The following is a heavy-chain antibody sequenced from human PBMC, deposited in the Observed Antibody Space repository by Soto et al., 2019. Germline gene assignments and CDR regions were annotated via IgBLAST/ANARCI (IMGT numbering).Heavy chain of an antibody. CDR2: IYYSGST. V-gene: IGHV4-30-4*01. J-gene: IGHJ5*02. Sequence: SETLSLTCTVSGGSISSGDYYWSWIRQPPGKGLEWIGYIYYSGSTYYNPSLKSRVTISVDTSKNHFSLELSSVTATDTAVYYCARDLYGDYVFFGPWGQGTLVTVSS. CDR1: GGSISSGDYY. CDR3: ARDLYGDYVFFGP. D-gene: IGHD4-17*01.